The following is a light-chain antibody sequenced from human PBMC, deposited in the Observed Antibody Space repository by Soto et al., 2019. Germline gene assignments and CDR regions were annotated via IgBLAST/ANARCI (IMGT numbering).Light chain of an antibody. CDR2: GAS. CDR3: QQYNKWPRT. Sequence: EIVMTHSPYTLSVSPGESATLSCRASQSVSSNLAWYQQKPGQAPRLLIYGASTRATGIPARFSGSGSGTEFTLTMSSLQSEDFAVYYCQQYNKWPRTFGQGTKVDIK. CDR1: QSVSSN. J-gene: IGKJ1*01. V-gene: IGKV3-15*01.